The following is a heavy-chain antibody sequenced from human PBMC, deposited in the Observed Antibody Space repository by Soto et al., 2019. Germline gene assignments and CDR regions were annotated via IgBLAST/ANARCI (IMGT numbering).Heavy chain of an antibody. CDR3: ARDREVATTPFSDY. D-gene: IGHD5-12*01. CDR1: GYTFTSYG. CDR2: ISAYNGNT. V-gene: IGHV1-18*01. Sequence: QVQLVQSGAEVKKPGASVKVSCKASGYTFTSYGISWVRQAPGQGLEWMGWISAYNGNTHYAQKLQGRVTMTTDTSASTAYMELRSLGSDDTAVYYWARDREVATTPFSDYWGQGTLVTVSS. J-gene: IGHJ4*02.